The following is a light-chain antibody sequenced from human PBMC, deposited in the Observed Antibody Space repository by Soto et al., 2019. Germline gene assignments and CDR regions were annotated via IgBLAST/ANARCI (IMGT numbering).Light chain of an antibody. J-gene: IGLJ3*02. CDR2: DNN. V-gene: IGLV1-40*01. Sequence: QSVLTQPPSVSGAPGQRVTIACTGSSSNIGTNWPVHWYQQFPGIAPKLLIYDNNNRPSWVPDRFSGSKSGTSASLAMTGLQAEDAADYYCQSSHNSLRGWVFGGGTKVNVL. CDR1: SSNIGTNWP. CDR3: QSSHNSLRGWV.